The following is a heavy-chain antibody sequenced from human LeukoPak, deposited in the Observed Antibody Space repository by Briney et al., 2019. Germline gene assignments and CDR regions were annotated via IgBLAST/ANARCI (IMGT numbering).Heavy chain of an antibody. CDR1: GGSISNLNYY. Sequence: SQTLSLTCTVSGGSISNLNYYWSWIRQPAGKGLEWIGRIYASGSTNYNPSLKSRVTISVDTSKNQFSLKLSSVTAADTAVYYCAWPSAYYYDSSGHGAFDIWGQGTMVTVSS. D-gene: IGHD3-22*01. CDR2: IYASGST. CDR3: AWPSAYYYDSSGHGAFDI. V-gene: IGHV4-61*02. J-gene: IGHJ3*02.